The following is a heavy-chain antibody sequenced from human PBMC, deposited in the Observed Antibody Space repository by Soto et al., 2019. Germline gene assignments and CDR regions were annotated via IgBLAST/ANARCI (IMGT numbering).Heavy chain of an antibody. D-gene: IGHD6-13*01. J-gene: IGHJ6*02. Sequence: QVQLQQSGPGLVKPSQTLSLTCVISGDSVSSNSAAWNWIRQSPSRGLEWLGRTYYRSKWHNDYVESVKRRIIINPDTSKNQFSLQLNSVTPEDTAVYCCARERGYRSEAMDVWGQGTTVTVSS. CDR2: TYYRSKWHN. CDR1: GDSVSSNSAA. CDR3: ARERGYRSEAMDV. V-gene: IGHV6-1*01.